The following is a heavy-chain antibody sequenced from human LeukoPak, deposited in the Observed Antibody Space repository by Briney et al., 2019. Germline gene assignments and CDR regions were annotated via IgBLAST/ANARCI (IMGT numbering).Heavy chain of an antibody. V-gene: IGHV1-2*02. Sequence: ASVKVSCKASGYTFTGYYMHWVRQAPGQGLEWMGWINPNSGGTNYAQKFQGRVTMTRDTSISTAYMELSRLRSDDTAVYYCASLSVWPLSVYSSGWYRHGMDVWGQGTTVTVSS. D-gene: IGHD6-19*01. CDR2: INPNSGGT. CDR3: ASLSVWPLSVYSSGWYRHGMDV. CDR1: GYTFTGYY. J-gene: IGHJ6*02.